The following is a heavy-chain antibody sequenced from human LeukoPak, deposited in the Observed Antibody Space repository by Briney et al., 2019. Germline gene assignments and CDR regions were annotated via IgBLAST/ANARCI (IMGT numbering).Heavy chain of an antibody. V-gene: IGHV3-48*04. CDR2: ISSASSTI. J-gene: IGHJ5*02. Sequence: GGSLRLSCAASGFTFSSTAMNWVRQAPGKGLEWVSYISSASSTIYYADSVKGRFTISRDNAKNSLYLQMSSLRAEDTAVYYCARDVTYYGGDSFDPWGQGTVVTVSS. CDR3: ARDVTYYGGDSFDP. D-gene: IGHD4-23*01. CDR1: GFTFSSTA.